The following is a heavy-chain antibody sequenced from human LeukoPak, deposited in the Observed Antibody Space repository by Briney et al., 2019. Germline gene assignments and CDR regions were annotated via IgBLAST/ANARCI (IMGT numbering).Heavy chain of an antibody. Sequence: GASVKVSCKASGYTFTGYYMHWVRQAPGQGLEWMGWINPNSGGTNYAQKFQGRVTMTRDTSISTAYMELSRLRSDDTAVYYCARAPRSGIAAAGQFDYWGQGTLVTVSS. CDR1: GYTFTGYY. D-gene: IGHD6-13*01. J-gene: IGHJ4*02. CDR2: INPNSGGT. V-gene: IGHV1-2*02. CDR3: ARAPRSGIAAAGQFDY.